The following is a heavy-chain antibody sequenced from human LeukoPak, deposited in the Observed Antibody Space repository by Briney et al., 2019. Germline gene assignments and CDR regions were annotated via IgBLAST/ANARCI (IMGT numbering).Heavy chain of an antibody. J-gene: IGHJ5*02. CDR2: IYHSGTT. CDR3: ARDERSIVAAGTDWFDP. CDR1: GGSISSYY. V-gene: IGHV4-59*12. Sequence: PSETLSLTCTVSGGSISSYYWSWIRQPPGKGLEWIGSIYHSGTTYYNPSLKSRVTISVDTSKNQLSLKLSSVTAADTAVYYCARDERSIVAAGTDWFDPWGQGTLVTVSS. D-gene: IGHD6-13*01.